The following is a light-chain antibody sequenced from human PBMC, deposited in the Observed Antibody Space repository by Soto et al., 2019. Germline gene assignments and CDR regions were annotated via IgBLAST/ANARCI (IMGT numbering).Light chain of an antibody. J-gene: IGLJ2*01. V-gene: IGLV2-8*01. Sequence: QSALTQPHSASGSPGQSVTISCTGTSSDVGGYNYVSWYQQHPGKAPKLMIYEVNKRPSGVPDRFSGSKSGNTASLTVSGLQAEDEADYYCSSYAGSKNLVFGGGTKLTVL. CDR2: EVN. CDR3: SSYAGSKNLV. CDR1: SSDVGGYNY.